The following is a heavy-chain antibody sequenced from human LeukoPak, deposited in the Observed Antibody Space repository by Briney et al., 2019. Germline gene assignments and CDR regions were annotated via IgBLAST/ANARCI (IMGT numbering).Heavy chain of an antibody. CDR1: GYSISSGYY. D-gene: IGHD3-3*02. CDR2: IYHSGST. CDR3: ARHFRLAYMDV. J-gene: IGHJ6*03. Sequence: SETLSLTCAVSGYSISSGYYWGWTRQPPGKGLGWIGSIYHSGSTYYNPSLKSRVTISVDTSKNQFSLKLSSVTAADTAVYYCARHFRLAYMDVWGKGTTVTVSS. V-gene: IGHV4-38-2*01.